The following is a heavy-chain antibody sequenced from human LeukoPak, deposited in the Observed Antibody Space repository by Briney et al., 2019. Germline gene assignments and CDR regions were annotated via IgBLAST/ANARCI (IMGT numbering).Heavy chain of an antibody. CDR1: GFTFRSYW. V-gene: IGHV3-7*01. CDR2: IKQDGSEK. CDR3: AKDFPYYYDTSGYYHDY. D-gene: IGHD3-22*01. J-gene: IGHJ4*02. Sequence: HLGGSLRLSCAASGFTFRSYWMSWVRQAPGKGLEWVANIKQDGSEKYYVDSVKGRFTISRDNAKNSLYLQMNSLRAEDTAVYYCAKDFPYYYDTSGYYHDYWGQGTLVTVSS.